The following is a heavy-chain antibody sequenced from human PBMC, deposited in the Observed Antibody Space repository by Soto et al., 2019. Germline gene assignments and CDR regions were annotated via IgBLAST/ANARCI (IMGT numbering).Heavy chain of an antibody. CDR2: INHSGST. J-gene: IGHJ4*02. D-gene: IGHD2-2*01. Sequence: QVQLQQWGAGLLKPSDTLSLTCGVYGGSFSAYYWNWIRQPPGKGLEWIGEINHSGSTNYNPSLKSRVTMSVDSSKNQVSRKLCSVIAADTAVYYCASGLVYCSVTTCPRYSDCWGQGTLVTVSS. CDR1: GGSFSAYY. V-gene: IGHV4-34*01. CDR3: ASGLVYCSVTTCPRYSDC.